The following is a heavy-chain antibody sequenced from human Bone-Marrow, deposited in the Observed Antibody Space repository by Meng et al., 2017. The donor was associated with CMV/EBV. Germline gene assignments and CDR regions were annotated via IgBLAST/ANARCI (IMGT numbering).Heavy chain of an antibody. D-gene: IGHD6-13*01. Sequence: ASVKVSCKASGYTFTGYYMHWVRQAPGQGLEWMGWINPNSGGTNYAQKFQGRVTMTRDTSISPAYMELSRLRSDDTAVYYCARALNKAAAGKYWGQGTLVTVSS. V-gene: IGHV1-2*02. CDR3: ARALNKAAAGKY. CDR2: INPNSGGT. CDR1: GYTFTGYY. J-gene: IGHJ4*02.